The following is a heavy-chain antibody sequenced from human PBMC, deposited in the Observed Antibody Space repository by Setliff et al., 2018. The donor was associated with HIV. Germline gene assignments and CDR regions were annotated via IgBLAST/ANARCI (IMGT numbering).Heavy chain of an antibody. Sequence: LRLSCAASGFTVSNSFMRWVRQAPGKGLEWVSVIYNDGSTYYADSVKGRFTASRNNSKNTLFLQMNTLRAEDTAVYYCAAGHYGAWGQGTLVTVSS. CDR2: IYNDGST. CDR3: AAGHYGA. D-gene: IGHD4-17*01. J-gene: IGHJ4*02. CDR1: GFTVSNSF. V-gene: IGHV3-53*01.